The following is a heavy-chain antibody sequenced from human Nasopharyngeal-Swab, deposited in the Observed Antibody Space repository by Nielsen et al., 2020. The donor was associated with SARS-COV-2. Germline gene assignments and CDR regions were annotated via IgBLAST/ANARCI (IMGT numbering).Heavy chain of an antibody. CDR3: ARGRLSMVRGDAFDI. CDR1: GGTFSSYA. Sequence: SVKVSCKASGGTFSSYAISWVRQAPGQGLEWMGGIIPIFGTANYAQKFQGRVTITADESTSTAYMELSSLRSDDTAVYYCARGRLSMVRGDAFDIWGQGTMVTVSS. V-gene: IGHV1-69*13. J-gene: IGHJ3*02. CDR2: IIPIFGTA. D-gene: IGHD3-10*01.